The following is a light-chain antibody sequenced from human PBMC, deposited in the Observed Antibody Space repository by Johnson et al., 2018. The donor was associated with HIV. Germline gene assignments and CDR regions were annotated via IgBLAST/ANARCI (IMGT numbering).Light chain of an antibody. CDR3: GTWDSSLSAHYI. Sequence: QSVLTQPPSVSAAPGQKVTISCSGSSSNIEHNYISWYQQLPGTAPKLLIYDNNKRPSGIPDRFSGSKSGTSATLGITGLQTGDEADYYCGTWDSSLSAHYIFGTGTKVTGL. CDR2: DNN. CDR1: SSNIEHNY. V-gene: IGLV1-51*01. J-gene: IGLJ1*01.